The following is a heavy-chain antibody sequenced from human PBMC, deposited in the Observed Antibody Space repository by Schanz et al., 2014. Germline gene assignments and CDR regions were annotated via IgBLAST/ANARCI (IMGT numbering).Heavy chain of an antibody. J-gene: IGHJ4*02. D-gene: IGHD5-12*01. CDR1: GFTFSTYA. V-gene: IGHV3-23*04. Sequence: EVQLVESGGGLVQPGGSLRLSCATSGFTFSTYAMSWVRQAPGKGLEWVAVISDDGSRRHYADSVKGRFTFSRDNSKNTLYLQMNSLRAEDTAIYYCAKDMARGGYNWGFDSWGQGTLVTVSS. CDR3: AKDMARGGYNWGFDS. CDR2: ISDDGSRR.